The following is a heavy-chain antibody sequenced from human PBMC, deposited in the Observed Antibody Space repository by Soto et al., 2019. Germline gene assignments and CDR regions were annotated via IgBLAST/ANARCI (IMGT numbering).Heavy chain of an antibody. CDR3: ARRAGLWFGEFGAFDI. CDR1: GYSFTSYW. V-gene: IGHV5-51*01. Sequence: PGESLKISCKGSGYSFTSYWIGWVRQMPGKGLEWMGIIYPGDSDTRYSPSFQGQVTISADKSISTAYLQWSSLKASDTAMYYCARRAGLWFGEFGAFDIWGQGTMVTVSS. D-gene: IGHD3-10*01. CDR2: IYPGDSDT. J-gene: IGHJ3*02.